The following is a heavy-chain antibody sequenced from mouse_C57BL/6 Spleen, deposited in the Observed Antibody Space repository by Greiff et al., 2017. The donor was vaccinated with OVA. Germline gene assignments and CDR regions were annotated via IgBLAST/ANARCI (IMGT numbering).Heavy chain of an antibody. D-gene: IGHD1-1*01. J-gene: IGHJ4*01. V-gene: IGHV1-50*01. Sequence: VQLQQPGAELVKPGASVKLSCKASGYTFTSYWMQWVKQRPGQGLEWIGEIDPSDSYTNYNQKFKGKATFTVDTSSSTAYMQLSSLTSEDSAVYYCARHGSSYDAMDYWGQGTSVTVSS. CDR3: ARHGSSYDAMDY. CDR2: IDPSDSYT. CDR1: GYTFTSYW.